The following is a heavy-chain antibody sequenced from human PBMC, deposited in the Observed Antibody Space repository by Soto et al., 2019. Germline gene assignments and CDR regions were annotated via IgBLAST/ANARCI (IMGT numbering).Heavy chain of an antibody. Sequence: QLQLVQSGAEVTKPGSSVKVSCKASGGTFSSYAISWVRQAPGQGLEWMGGIIPIFGTANYAQKFQGRVTITADESTSNADMEQSILRSQHTAGNSSARYSWVVGNPYDYGMDVCGQGTTVIV. CDR1: GGTFSSYA. CDR3: ARYSWVVGNPYDYGMDV. D-gene: IGHD6-19*01. V-gene: IGHV1-69*12. CDR2: IIPIFGTA. J-gene: IGHJ6*02.